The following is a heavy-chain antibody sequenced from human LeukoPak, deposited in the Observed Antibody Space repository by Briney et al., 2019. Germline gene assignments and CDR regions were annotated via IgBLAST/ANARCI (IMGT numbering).Heavy chain of an antibody. CDR1: GFTFSSYG. Sequence: GGSLRLSCAASGFTFSSYGMHWVRQAPGKGLEWVSFILYDGTNKYYADSVTGRFTISRDTAKNTLYLQVNSLRGEATAAYYCAIDKLSLEFNYWGQGTLVTVSS. CDR2: ILYDGTNK. D-gene: IGHD1-1*01. J-gene: IGHJ4*02. CDR3: AIDKLSLEFNY. V-gene: IGHV3-30*03.